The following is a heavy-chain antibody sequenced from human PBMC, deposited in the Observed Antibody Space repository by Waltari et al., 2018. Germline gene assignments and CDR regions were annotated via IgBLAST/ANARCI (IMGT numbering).Heavy chain of an antibody. CDR3: ARGLIYCSSGSCVGY. J-gene: IGHJ4*02. Sequence: QGQLQQWGAGLLKPSETLSLTCTVHGGSFNDYFWTWIRQAPGKGLEWIGESHHSGYTNYNPSLKRRVSISVDTSKREFSLKMTSVTAADTAMYYCARGLIYCSSGSCVGYWGQGTLVTVSS. D-gene: IGHD2-15*01. V-gene: IGHV4-34*01. CDR1: GGSFNDYF. CDR2: SHHSGYT.